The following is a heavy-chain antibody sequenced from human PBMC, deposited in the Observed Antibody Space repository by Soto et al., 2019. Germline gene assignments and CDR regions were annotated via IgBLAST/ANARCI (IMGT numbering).Heavy chain of an antibody. V-gene: IGHV1-46*01. D-gene: IGHD6-13*01. J-gene: IGHJ4*02. Sequence: QVQLVQSGAVVKKPGASVKVSCKASGYTFTSFYIHWVRQAPGQGLEWMGIINPSGGSTNYAQKFQGRVIVTRDTSTSTVYMELSSLKSEDTAVYYCARNLAAGDYWGQGTLVTVSS. CDR1: GYTFTSFY. CDR2: INPSGGST. CDR3: ARNLAAGDY.